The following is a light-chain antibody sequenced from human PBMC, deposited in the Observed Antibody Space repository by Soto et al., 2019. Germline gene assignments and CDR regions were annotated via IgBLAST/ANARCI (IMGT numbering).Light chain of an antibody. J-gene: IGKJ5*01. CDR3: QQSFRSPIT. CDR1: QSISNW. V-gene: IGKV1-5*01. Sequence: DIPTTQSPSTLSASVGDRDTITCRASQSISNWLAWYQQKPGKAPKVLIYDASSLESGVPSRFSGSGSGTEFTLTIRSLQPEDFATYYCQQSFRSPITFGQGTRLEIK. CDR2: DAS.